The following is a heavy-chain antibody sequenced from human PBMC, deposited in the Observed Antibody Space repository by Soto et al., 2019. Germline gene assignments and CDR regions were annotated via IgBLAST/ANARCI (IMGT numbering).Heavy chain of an antibody. CDR2: IYYSGST. J-gene: IGHJ5*02. CDR3: ARATPILNKSGWFDP. Sequence: QVQLQESGPGLVKPSQTLSLTCTVSGGSISSGGYYWSWIRQHPGKGLEWIGYIYYSGSTYYKPSIKSRVTISVDTSKNQFSLKLSSVTAADTAVYYCARATPILNKSGWFDPWGQGTLVTVSS. CDR1: GGSISSGGYY. V-gene: IGHV4-31*03.